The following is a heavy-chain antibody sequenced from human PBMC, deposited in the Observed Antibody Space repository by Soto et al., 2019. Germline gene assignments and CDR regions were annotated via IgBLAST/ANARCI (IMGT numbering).Heavy chain of an antibody. J-gene: IGHJ6*03. CDR1: GYTFTSYY. Sequence: GASVKVSCKASGYTFTSYYMHWVRQAPGQGLEWMVIINPSGGSTSYAQKFQGRVTMTRDTSTSTVYMELGSLRSEDTAVYYCARNYDFWSDEYYYYMDVWGKGNTVTVSS. D-gene: IGHD3-3*01. CDR2: INPSGGST. V-gene: IGHV1-46*01. CDR3: ARNYDFWSDEYYYYMDV.